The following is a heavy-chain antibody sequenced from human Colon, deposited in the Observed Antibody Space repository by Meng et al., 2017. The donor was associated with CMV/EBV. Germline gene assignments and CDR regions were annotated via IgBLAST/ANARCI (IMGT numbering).Heavy chain of an antibody. D-gene: IGHD3-3*01. Sequence: FTFGDYGMSWVRQVPGKGLEWVSAIGWNENTKGYADSVRGRFIISRDDAQNSLYLNMSSLTVDDTALYYCARDRDFWRGQHGEFEHWGQGTLVTVSS. CDR2: IGWNENTK. CDR3: ARDRDFWRGQHGEFEH. V-gene: IGHV3-20*03. J-gene: IGHJ4*02. CDR1: FTFGDYG.